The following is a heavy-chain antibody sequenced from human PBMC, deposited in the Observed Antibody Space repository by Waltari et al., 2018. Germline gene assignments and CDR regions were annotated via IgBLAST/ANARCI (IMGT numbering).Heavy chain of an antibody. Sequence: VQVVESGGGVVQPGRSLRLSCGASGFTFSNFAMHWVRQAPGRGLEWVAVMSFDGSHKYYVDSVKGRFTISRDNSKNTLYLQMNSLRTEDTAMYYCVRDHGGSTGFPYWGQGTLVTVSS. CDR1: GFTFSNFA. CDR3: VRDHGGSTGFPY. CDR2: MSFDGSHK. J-gene: IGHJ4*02. V-gene: IGHV3-30*04. D-gene: IGHD2-8*02.